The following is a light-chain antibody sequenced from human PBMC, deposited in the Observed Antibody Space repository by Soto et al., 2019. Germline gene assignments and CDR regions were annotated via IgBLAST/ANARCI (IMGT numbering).Light chain of an antibody. Sequence: EVGMTQSPATLSVSPGERATLSCRASQSVSSSFLTWYQQKPGQAPRLLIFGASSRATGIPDRFSGSGSGTDFTLTIYRLEPEDFAVYYCQQSGYSPITFGQGTRLEIK. J-gene: IGKJ5*01. CDR1: QSVSSSF. V-gene: IGKV3-20*01. CDR2: GAS. CDR3: QQSGYSPIT.